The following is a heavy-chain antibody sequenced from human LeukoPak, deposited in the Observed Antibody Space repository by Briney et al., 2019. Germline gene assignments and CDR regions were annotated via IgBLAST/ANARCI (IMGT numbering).Heavy chain of an antibody. CDR3: ARFTGISLDY. J-gene: IGHJ4*02. Sequence: GGSLRLSCAASGFTVRSNYMTWVRQAPGKGLEWVSVIYSGGSTYYADSVKGRFTISRDNSKNTLYLQMNSLRAEDTAVYYCARFTGISLDYWGQGTLVTVSS. D-gene: IGHD2/OR15-2a*01. CDR1: GFTVRSNY. V-gene: IGHV3-53*01. CDR2: IYSGGST.